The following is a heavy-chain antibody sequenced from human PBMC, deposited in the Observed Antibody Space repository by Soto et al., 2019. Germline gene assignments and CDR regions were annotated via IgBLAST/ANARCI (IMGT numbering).Heavy chain of an antibody. CDR1: GGSISSSSYY. V-gene: IGHV4-39*01. CDR3: ARPSGRYIYFLDS. CDR2: IYYSGST. Sequence: SETLSHTCTVSGGSISSSSYYWGWIRQPPGKGLEGIGRIYYSGSTYYHPSLTSRVTISVDTSKNQFSLKLSSVTAADTAVYYCARPSGRYIYFLDSWRQGTLVTGS. D-gene: IGHD1-26*01. J-gene: IGHJ5*01.